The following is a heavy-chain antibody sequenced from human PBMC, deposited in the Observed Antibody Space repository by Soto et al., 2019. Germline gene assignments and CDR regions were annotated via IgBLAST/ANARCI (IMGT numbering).Heavy chain of an antibody. J-gene: IGHJ6*02. D-gene: IGHD3-10*01. CDR1: GFTFSSYA. Sequence: EVQLLESGGGLVQPGGSLRLSCAASGFTFSSYAMSWVRQAPGKGLEWVSALSGSGGSTYFADSVKGRFTISRDNPKNTLYLQMNSLRAEDTAVYYCAKSDLLYGSGSYRDYYYGMDVWGQGTTVTVSS. CDR3: AKSDLLYGSGSYRDYYYGMDV. V-gene: IGHV3-23*01. CDR2: LSGSGGST.